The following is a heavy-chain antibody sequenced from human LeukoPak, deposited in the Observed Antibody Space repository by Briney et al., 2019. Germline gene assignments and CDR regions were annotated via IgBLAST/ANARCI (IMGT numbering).Heavy chain of an antibody. V-gene: IGHV1-2*02. CDR2: INPNSGGT. CDR1: GYTFADYY. CDR3: ARGVSGAYYYYMDV. J-gene: IGHJ6*03. Sequence: ASVKVSCKASGYTFADYYMRWVRQAPGQGLEWMGWINPNSGGTNYAQKFQGRVTMTRDASISTAYMELSSLRSDDSAVYYCARGVSGAYYYYMDVWGKGATVTVSS. D-gene: IGHD1-26*01.